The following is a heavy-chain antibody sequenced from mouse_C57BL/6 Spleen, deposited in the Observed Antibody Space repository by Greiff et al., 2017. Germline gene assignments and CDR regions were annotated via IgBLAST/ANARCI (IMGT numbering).Heavy chain of an antibody. D-gene: IGHD1-1*01. CDR3: ARGGYYYGSSYGYYAMDY. V-gene: IGHV1-26*01. Sequence: EVQLQQSGPELVKPGASVKISCKASGYTFTDYYMNWVKQSHGKSLEWIGDINPNNGGTSYNQKFKGKATLTVDKSSSTAYMELRSLTSEDSAVYYCARGGYYYGSSYGYYAMDYWGQGTSVTVSS. J-gene: IGHJ4*01. CDR1: GYTFTDYY. CDR2: INPNNGGT.